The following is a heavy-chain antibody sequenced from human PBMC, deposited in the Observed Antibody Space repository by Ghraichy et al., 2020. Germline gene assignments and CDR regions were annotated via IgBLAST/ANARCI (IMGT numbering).Heavy chain of an antibody. CDR2: ISAITSDT. CDR1: GFTFSSYA. V-gene: IGHV3-23*01. D-gene: IGHD1-26*01. J-gene: IGHJ3*02. CDR3: AKDFGQWEYPHGSDM. Sequence: GGSLRLSCAASGFTFSSYAMTWVRQAPGKGLEWVSAISAITSDTYYADSVKGRFTISRDNSKNTLYLQMNSLRADDTAVYYCAKDFGQWEYPHGSDMWGQGTMVTVSS.